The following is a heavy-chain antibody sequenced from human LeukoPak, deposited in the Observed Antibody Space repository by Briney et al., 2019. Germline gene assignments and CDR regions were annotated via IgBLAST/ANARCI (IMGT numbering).Heavy chain of an antibody. D-gene: IGHD4-17*01. Sequence: PSETLSLTCTVSGGSISSYYWSWIRQPAGKGLEWIGRIYTSGSTNYNPSLKSRVTMSVDTSKNQFSLKLSSVTAADTAVYYCARDRTVTTNYYYYMDVWGKGTTVTVSS. J-gene: IGHJ6*03. CDR3: ARDRTVTTNYYYYMDV. CDR1: GGSISSYY. V-gene: IGHV4-4*07. CDR2: IYTSGST.